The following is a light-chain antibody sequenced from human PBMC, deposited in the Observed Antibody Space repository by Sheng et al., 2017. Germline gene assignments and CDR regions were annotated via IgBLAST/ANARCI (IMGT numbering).Light chain of an antibody. CDR3: QQYYSAPWT. V-gene: IGKV1-NL1*01. CDR1: QDITNY. Sequence: DIQMTQSPSSLSASVGDRVTITCRASQDITNYLAWYQQRPGKAPNLLVSATSRLQTGVPSRFSGSGAGTDYTLTISSLQPEDFATYYCQQYYSAPWTFGLGTKVEI. J-gene: IGKJ1*01. CDR2: ATS.